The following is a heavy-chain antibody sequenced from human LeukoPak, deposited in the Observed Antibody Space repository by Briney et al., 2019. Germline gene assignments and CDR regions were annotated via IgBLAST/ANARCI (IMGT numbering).Heavy chain of an antibody. Sequence: SETLSLTCAVYGVSFSGYYWSWLRQPPGKGLEWLGEINHSGSTNYNPSLKSRVTISVDTSKNQYSLKLSSVTDADTAVYYCARGGLWWWVRYYYYMDVWGKGTTVTISS. CDR3: ARGGLWWWVRYYYYMDV. J-gene: IGHJ6*03. D-gene: IGHD2-21*01. CDR1: GVSFSGYY. CDR2: INHSGST. V-gene: IGHV4-34*01.